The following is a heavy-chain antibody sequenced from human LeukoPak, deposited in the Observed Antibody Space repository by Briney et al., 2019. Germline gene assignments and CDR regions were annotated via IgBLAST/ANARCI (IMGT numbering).Heavy chain of an antibody. CDR2: ISGYKGST. CDR3: ARDQKDYGDYEWDY. CDR1: GYTFSTYG. D-gene: IGHD4-17*01. J-gene: IGHJ4*02. V-gene: IGHV1-18*01. Sequence: ASVKVSCKASGYTFSTYGISWVRQAPGQGLEWMGWISGYKGSTNYAPKFRARVTMTTDTFTGTAYMDLRSLRPDDTAVYYCARDQKDYGDYEWDYWGQGTLATVST.